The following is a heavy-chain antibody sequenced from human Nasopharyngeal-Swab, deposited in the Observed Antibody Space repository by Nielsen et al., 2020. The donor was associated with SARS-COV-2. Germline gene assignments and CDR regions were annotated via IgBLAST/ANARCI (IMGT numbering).Heavy chain of an antibody. CDR3: AKDEAVTTSVWFDP. J-gene: IGHJ5*02. CDR1: GFTFSSYA. Sequence: GESLKISCAASGFTFSSYAMSWVRQAPGKGLEWVSAISGSGGSTYYADSVKGRFTISRDNSKNTLYLQMNSLRAEDTAVYYCAKDEAVTTSVWFDPWGQGTLVTVSS. V-gene: IGHV3-23*01. CDR2: ISGSGGST. D-gene: IGHD4-17*01.